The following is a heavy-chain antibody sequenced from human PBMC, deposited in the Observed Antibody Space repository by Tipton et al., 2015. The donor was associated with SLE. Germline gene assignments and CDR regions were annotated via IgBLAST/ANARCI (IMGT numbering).Heavy chain of an antibody. J-gene: IGHJ4*02. Sequence: TLSLTCSVSGYSISSGYRWGWIRQSPGKGLEWIGSVHHSGSTYYNPSLKSRVAISVDKSKNQFSLKVNFVTAADTAVYYCARDAGPRGYFDFWGQGTLVTVSS. CDR2: VHHSGST. CDR3: ARDAGPRGYFDF. CDR1: GYSISSGYR. V-gene: IGHV4-38-2*02. D-gene: IGHD3-10*01.